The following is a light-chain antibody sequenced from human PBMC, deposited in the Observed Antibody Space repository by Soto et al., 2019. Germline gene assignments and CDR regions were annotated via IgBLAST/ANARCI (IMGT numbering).Light chain of an antibody. CDR3: HQYNDWPRGT. Sequence: EIVMTQSPATLSVSPGERATLSCRASQSISRYLAWYQQKPGQAPRLLIYGASTRATDIPARLSGGGSGTEFTLTINSLQSEDVAVYYCHQYNDWPRGTIGQGTKVEVK. V-gene: IGKV3-15*01. J-gene: IGKJ1*01. CDR2: GAS. CDR1: QSISRY.